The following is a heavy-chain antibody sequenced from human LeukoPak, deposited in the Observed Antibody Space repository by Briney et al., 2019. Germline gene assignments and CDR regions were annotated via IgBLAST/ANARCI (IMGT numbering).Heavy chain of an antibody. CDR2: INPSGGST. Sequence: ASVKVSCKASGCTFTSYYMHWVRQAPGQGLEWMGIINPSGGSTSYAQKFQGRVTMTRDMSTSTVYMELSSLRSEDTAVYYCARDGVGLNWFDPWGQGTLVTVSS. CDR3: ARDGVGLNWFDP. V-gene: IGHV1-46*01. CDR1: GCTFTSYY. J-gene: IGHJ5*02. D-gene: IGHD3-10*01.